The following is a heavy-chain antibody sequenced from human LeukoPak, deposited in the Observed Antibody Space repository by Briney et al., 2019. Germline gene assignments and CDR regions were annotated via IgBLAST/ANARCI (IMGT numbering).Heavy chain of an antibody. CDR3: ARRGGVVPAAIGYYFDY. D-gene: IGHD2-2*02. V-gene: IGHV1-8*03. CDR2: MNPNSDNV. J-gene: IGHJ4*02. CDR1: GYTFSSHD. Sequence: ASVNLSCKSSGYTFSSHDINWVRQAPGQGLEWMGWMNPNSDNVGYAQKFQDRVTITRNTSISTAYMELSSLRSEDTAVYYCARRGGVVPAAIGYYFDYWGQGTLVTVSS.